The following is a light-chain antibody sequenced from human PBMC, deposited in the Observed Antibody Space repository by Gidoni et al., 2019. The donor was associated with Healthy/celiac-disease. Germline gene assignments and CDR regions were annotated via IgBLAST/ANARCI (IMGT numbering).Light chain of an antibody. CDR2: AAS. CDR1: QSISSY. V-gene: IGKV1-39*01. J-gene: IGKJ5*01. Sequence: DIQMTQSPSSLSASVGDRVTITCPASQSISSYVNWYQQKPGKAPTLLIYAASSLQSGVPSRFSGSGSGTDFTLTISSLQPEDFATYYCQQSYSTLITFGQGTRLEIK. CDR3: QQSYSTLIT.